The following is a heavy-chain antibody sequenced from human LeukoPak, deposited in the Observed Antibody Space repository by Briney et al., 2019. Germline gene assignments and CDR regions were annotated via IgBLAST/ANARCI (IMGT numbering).Heavy chain of an antibody. V-gene: IGHV3-23*01. CDR2: ISGGGATT. Sequence: PGGSLRLSCAASGLTVSTYYMSWVRQAPGKGLEWVSDISGGGATTFYADSVKGRFTISRDNSKNTLYLQLSSLRAEDTAVYYCAKSTGYSTTGRDFDSWGRGTLVTVSS. CDR3: AKSTGYSTTGRDFDS. CDR1: GLTVSTYY. J-gene: IGHJ4*02. D-gene: IGHD6-13*01.